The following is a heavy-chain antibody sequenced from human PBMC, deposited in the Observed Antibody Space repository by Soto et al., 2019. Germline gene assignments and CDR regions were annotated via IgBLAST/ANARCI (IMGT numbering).Heavy chain of an antibody. Sequence: SVKVSCKASGYTFTSYGISWVRQAPGQGLEWMGWISAYNGNTNYAQKLQGRVTMTTDTSTSTAYMELRSLRSDDTAVYYCARECSSTSCYDYYYYGMDVWGQGTTVTVSS. J-gene: IGHJ6*02. CDR1: GYTFTSYG. CDR3: ARECSSTSCYDYYYYGMDV. V-gene: IGHV1-18*01. CDR2: ISAYNGNT. D-gene: IGHD2-2*01.